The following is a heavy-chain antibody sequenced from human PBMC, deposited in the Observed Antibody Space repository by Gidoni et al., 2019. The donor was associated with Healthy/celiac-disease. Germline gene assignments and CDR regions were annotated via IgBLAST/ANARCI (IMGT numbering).Heavy chain of an antibody. Sequence: QVQLVQSGAEVKKPGASVKVSCTASGSTFTGYYMHWVRQAPGQGLEWMGWINPNSGGTNYAQKFQGRVTMTRDTSISTAYMELSRLRSDDTAVYYCARASGFCSSTSCYVGAFDIWGQGTMVTVSS. J-gene: IGHJ3*02. D-gene: IGHD2-2*01. V-gene: IGHV1-2*02. CDR1: GSTFTGYY. CDR3: ARASGFCSSTSCYVGAFDI. CDR2: INPNSGGT.